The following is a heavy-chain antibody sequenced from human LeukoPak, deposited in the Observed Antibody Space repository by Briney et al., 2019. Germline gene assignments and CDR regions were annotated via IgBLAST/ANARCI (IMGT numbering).Heavy chain of an antibody. CDR2: IIPIFGTA. Sequence: GASVKVSCKASGGTFSGYAISWVRQAPGQGLEWMGGIIPIFGTANYAQKFQGRVTITADESTSTAYMELSSLRSEDTAVYYCARDKSHLYCSGGSCYSAPFDYWGQGTLVTVSS. D-gene: IGHD2-15*01. V-gene: IGHV1-69*01. CDR1: GGTFSGYA. CDR3: ARDKSHLYCSGGSCYSAPFDY. J-gene: IGHJ4*02.